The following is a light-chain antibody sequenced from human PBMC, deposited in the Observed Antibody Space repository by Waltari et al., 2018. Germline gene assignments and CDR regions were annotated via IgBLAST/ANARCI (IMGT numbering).Light chain of an antibody. CDR2: DVS. Sequence: QSALTQPASVSGSPGQSITISCTGTSSDVGGYNYVSWYQQHPGKAPKVMIYDVSNRPSGVSTRFSGSKSGNTASLTISGLQAEDEAEYYCSSHTSNSVVVFGGGTKLTVL. CDR1: SSDVGGYNY. CDR3: SSHTSNSVVV. V-gene: IGLV2-14*03. J-gene: IGLJ2*01.